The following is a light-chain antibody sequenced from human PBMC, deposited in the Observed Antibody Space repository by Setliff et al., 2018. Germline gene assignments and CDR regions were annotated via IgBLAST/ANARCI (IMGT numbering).Light chain of an antibody. V-gene: IGLV2-8*01. J-gene: IGLJ1*01. Sequence: QSALTQPPSASGSPGQSVTISCSGTSSDVGGYYYVSWYQQHPGKAPKLMIYEVSKRPSGVPDRFSGSKSGNTASLTVSGLQPEDEADYYCSSYTSLSTRVFGTGTKVTVL. CDR2: EVS. CDR1: SSDVGGYYY. CDR3: SSYTSLSTRV.